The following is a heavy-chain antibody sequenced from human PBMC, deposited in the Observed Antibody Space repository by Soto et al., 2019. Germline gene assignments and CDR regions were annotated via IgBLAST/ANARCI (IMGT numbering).Heavy chain of an antibody. J-gene: IGHJ4*02. Sequence: EVQLVESGGGLVQPGGSLKLSCAASGFTFSGSAMHWVRQASGKGLEWVGRIRSKANSYATAYAASVKGRFTISRDDSKNTAYLQMNSLKTEDTAVYYCTRQANDYGDGRDYWGQGTLVTVSS. D-gene: IGHD4-17*01. CDR2: IRSKANSYAT. CDR3: TRQANDYGDGRDY. V-gene: IGHV3-73*02. CDR1: GFTFSGSA.